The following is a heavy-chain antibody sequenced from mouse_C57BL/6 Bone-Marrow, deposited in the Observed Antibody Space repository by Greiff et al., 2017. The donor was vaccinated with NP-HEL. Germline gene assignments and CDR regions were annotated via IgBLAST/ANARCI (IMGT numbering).Heavy chain of an antibody. CDR2: ISSGGSYT. V-gene: IGHV5-6*01. D-gene: IGHD2-10*01. J-gene: IGHJ4*01. Sequence: EVKLVESGGDLVKPGGSPKLSCAASGFTFSSYGMSWVRQTPDKRLEWVATISSGGSYTYYPDSVKGRFTISRDNAKNTLYLQMSSLKSEDTAMYYCARPYYGNYDYAMDYWGQGTSVTVSS. CDR3: ARPYYGNYDYAMDY. CDR1: GFTFSSYG.